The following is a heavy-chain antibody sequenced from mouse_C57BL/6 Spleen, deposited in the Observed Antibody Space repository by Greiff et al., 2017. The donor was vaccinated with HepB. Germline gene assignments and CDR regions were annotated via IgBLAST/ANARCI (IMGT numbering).Heavy chain of an antibody. V-gene: IGHV1-64*01. CDR1: GYTFTSYW. Sequence: QVQLQQPGAELVKPGASVKLSCKASGYTFTSYWMHWVKQRPGQGLEWIGMIHPNSGSTNYNEKFKSKATLTVDKSSSTAYVQLSSLTSEDSAVYYCARDSYGSSYGDDYWGQGTTLTVSS. D-gene: IGHD1-1*01. CDR3: ARDSYGSSYGDDY. CDR2: IHPNSGST. J-gene: IGHJ2*01.